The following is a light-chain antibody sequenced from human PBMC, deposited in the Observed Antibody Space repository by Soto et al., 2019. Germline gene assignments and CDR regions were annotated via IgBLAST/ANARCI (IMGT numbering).Light chain of an antibody. CDR2: AAS. J-gene: IGKJ3*01. Sequence: DIQMTQSPSSLSASVGDRVTITCRASQDISTYLAWYQQRPGRVPKLLIYAASTLQSGVPSRFSGSGSGTDFTLTISGLLPEDVATYYCQNLDSAAFTFGPGTKVDIK. V-gene: IGKV1-27*01. CDR3: QNLDSAAFT. CDR1: QDISTY.